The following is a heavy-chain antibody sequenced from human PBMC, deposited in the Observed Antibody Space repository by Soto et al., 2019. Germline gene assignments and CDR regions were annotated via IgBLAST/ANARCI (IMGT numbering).Heavy chain of an antibody. J-gene: IGHJ3*02. Sequence: GGSLRLSCAASGFTFSSYAMSWVRQAPGKGLEWVSAISGSGGSTYYADSVKGRFTISRDNSKNTLYLQMNILRAEDTAVYYCATDELGGLPWSGWYQAFDIWGQGTMVTVSS. CDR3: ATDELGGLPWSGWYQAFDI. D-gene: IGHD6-19*01. CDR2: ISGSGGST. V-gene: IGHV3-23*01. CDR1: GFTFSSYA.